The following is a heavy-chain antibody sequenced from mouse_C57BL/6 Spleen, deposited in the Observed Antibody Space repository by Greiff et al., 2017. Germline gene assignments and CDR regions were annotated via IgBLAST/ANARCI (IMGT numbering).Heavy chain of an antibody. D-gene: IGHD1-1*01. Sequence: EVKLVESGGGLVKPGGSLKLSCAASGFTFSDYGMHWVRQAPEKGLEWVAYISSGSSTIYYADTVKGRFTISRDNAKNTLFLQMTSLRSEDTAMYYCARTYGSISLYYYAMDYWGQGTSVTVSS. J-gene: IGHJ4*01. V-gene: IGHV5-17*01. CDR2: ISSGSSTI. CDR1: GFTFSDYG. CDR3: ARTYGSISLYYYAMDY.